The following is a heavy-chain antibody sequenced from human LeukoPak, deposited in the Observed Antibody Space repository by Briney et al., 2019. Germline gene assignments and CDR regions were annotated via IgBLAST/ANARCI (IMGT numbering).Heavy chain of an antibody. CDR1: GFSFSTYA. Sequence: GGSLRLSCAASGFSFSTYAMHWVRQDPGKGLEYISSTSSNGGSTYYADSVKGRFTISRDNSKNTLFLQMGSLRAEDMAVYYCTRSNNIVGATYFDYWGQGTLVTVSS. V-gene: IGHV3-64*02. CDR3: TRSNNIVGATYFDY. CDR2: TSSNGGST. D-gene: IGHD1-26*01. J-gene: IGHJ4*02.